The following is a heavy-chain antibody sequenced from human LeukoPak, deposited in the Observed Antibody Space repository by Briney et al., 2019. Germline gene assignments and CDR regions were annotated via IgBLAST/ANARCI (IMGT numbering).Heavy chain of an antibody. CDR1: GFTFSSYW. D-gene: IGHD6-13*01. V-gene: IGHV3-7*01. J-gene: IGHJ5*02. CDR3: ARDRRGYSSSWRKYNWFDP. CDR2: IKQDGSEK. Sequence: GGSLRLSCAASGFTFSSYWMSWVRQAPGKGLEWVANIKQDGSEKYYMDSVKGRFTISRDNAKNSLYLQMNSLRAEDTAVYYCARDRRGYSSSWRKYNWFDPWGQGTLVTASS.